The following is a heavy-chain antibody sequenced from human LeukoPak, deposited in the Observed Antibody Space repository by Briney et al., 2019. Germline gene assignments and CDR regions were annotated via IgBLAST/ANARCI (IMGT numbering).Heavy chain of an antibody. V-gene: IGHV4-34*01. J-gene: IGHJ4*02. CDR1: GGSFSGYY. D-gene: IGHD6-19*01. CDR2: INHSGST. CDR3: ARGRQWLVRTSYDY. Sequence: PSETLSLTCAVSGGSFSGYYWSWIRQPPGKGLEWIGEINHSGSTNYNPSLKSRVTISVDTSKNQFSLKLSSVTAADAAVYYCARGRQWLVRTSYDYWGQGTLVTVSS.